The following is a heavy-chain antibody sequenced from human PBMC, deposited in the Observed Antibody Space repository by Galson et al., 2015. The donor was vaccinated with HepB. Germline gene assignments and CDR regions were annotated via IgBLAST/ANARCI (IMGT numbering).Heavy chain of an antibody. CDR2: IYTSGST. CDR3: ARVPPYSGSYLRRRNDAFDI. V-gene: IGHV4-61*02. Sequence: TLSLTCTVSGGSISSGSYYWSWIRQPAGKGLEWIGRIYTSGSTNYNPSLKSRVTMSVDTSKNQFSLKLSSVTAADTAVYYCARVPPYSGSYLRRRNDAFDIWGQGTMVTVSS. J-gene: IGHJ3*02. D-gene: IGHD1-26*01. CDR1: GGSISSGSYY.